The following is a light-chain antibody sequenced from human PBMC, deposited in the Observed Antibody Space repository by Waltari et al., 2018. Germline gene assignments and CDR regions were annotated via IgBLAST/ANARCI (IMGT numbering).Light chain of an antibody. Sequence: QSALTQPASVSGSPGQAITISRTGTSTNVGGYNLFSWYRQYPGKAPELMIFGVSERPSGISNRLSGSKSGNTATLTISGLQAEDEADYYCLSYSGRSDYVFGTGTRV. CDR2: GVS. CDR1: STNVGGYNL. CDR3: LSYSGRSDYV. V-gene: IGLV2-23*02. J-gene: IGLJ1*01.